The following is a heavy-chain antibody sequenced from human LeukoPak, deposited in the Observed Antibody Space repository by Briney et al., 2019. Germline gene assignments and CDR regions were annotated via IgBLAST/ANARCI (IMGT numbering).Heavy chain of an antibody. V-gene: IGHV1-69*13. CDR3: ARGGSQWLVRGRNWFDP. CDR1: GGTFSSYA. CDR2: IIPTFGTA. J-gene: IGHJ5*02. Sequence: SVKVSCKASGGTFSSYAISWVRQAPGQGLEWMGGIIPTFGTANYAQKFQGRVTITADESTSTAYMELSSLRSEDTAVYYCARGGSQWLVRGRNWFDPWGQGTLVTVSS. D-gene: IGHD6-19*01.